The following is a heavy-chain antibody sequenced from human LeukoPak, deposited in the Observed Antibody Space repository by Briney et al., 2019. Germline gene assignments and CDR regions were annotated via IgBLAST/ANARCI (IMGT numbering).Heavy chain of an antibody. J-gene: IGHJ4*02. CDR3: ARPRREVAALDY. Sequence: GESLEISCKASGYSFTTHWIGWVRQKPGKGLERMGIIYPDDSDTRYSPSFQGQVNISADQSSNTTYLQWSSLKASDTAIYYCARPRREVAALDYWGQGTLVTVSS. CDR2: IYPDDSDT. CDR1: GYSFTTHW. V-gene: IGHV5-51*01. D-gene: IGHD6-6*01.